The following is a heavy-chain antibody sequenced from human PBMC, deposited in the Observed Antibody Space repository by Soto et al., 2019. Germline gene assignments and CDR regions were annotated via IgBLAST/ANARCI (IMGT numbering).Heavy chain of an antibody. CDR3: AREGDARWLDS. D-gene: IGHD1-26*01. CDR1: GFSVSGWY. V-gene: IGHV3-72*01. CDR2: LKDRSQNYAT. Sequence: EVHLVESGGDLVQPGGSARLSCAASGFSVSGWYMDWVRQAPGKGLEWVARLKDRSQNYATEYAASVKGRFTVSRHPSQNSIFLQMNSLKIEDTAVYYCAREGDARWLDSWGQGTLVTAS. J-gene: IGHJ5*01.